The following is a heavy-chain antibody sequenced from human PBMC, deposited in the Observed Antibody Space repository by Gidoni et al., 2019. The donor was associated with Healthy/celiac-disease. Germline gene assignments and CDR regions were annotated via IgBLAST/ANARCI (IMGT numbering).Heavy chain of an antibody. CDR3: ARARRYCDLLTELGY. Sequence: VQLVQSGAEVKKPGSTVKVSCQASGGTFSDYALTWVRQAPGQGLEWRGGIIPMFGTTNYAQRFQGRVTITADESTSTAYMELSSLTSEDTAVYYCARARRYCDLLTELGYWGQGTLVTVSS. D-gene: IGHD3-9*01. CDR1: GGTFSDYA. J-gene: IGHJ4*02. V-gene: IGHV1-69*12. CDR2: IIPMFGTT.